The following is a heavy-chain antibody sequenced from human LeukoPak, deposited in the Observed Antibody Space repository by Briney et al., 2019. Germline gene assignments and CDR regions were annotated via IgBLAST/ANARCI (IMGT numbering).Heavy chain of an antibody. CDR1: GFTFDDYA. Sequence: PGGSLRLSCAASGFTFDDYAMHWVRQAPGKGLEWVSLISGDGGSTYYADSVKGRFTISRDNSKNSLYLQMNSLRTEDTALYYCVKGLMITFGGVIANYYYGMDVWGQGTTVTVSS. CDR2: ISGDGGST. V-gene: IGHV3-43*02. D-gene: IGHD3-16*02. CDR3: VKGLMITFGGVIANYYYGMDV. J-gene: IGHJ6*02.